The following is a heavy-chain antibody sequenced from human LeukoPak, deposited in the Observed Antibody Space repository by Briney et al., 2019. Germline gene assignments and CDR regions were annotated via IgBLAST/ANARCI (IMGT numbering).Heavy chain of an antibody. CDR1: GFTFNNYA. Sequence: GGSLRLSCAASGFTFNNYAMSWVRQAPGKGLEWVAAISGNGGRTYYRDSVKGRFTISRDNPKNTLYLLMNSLSAEDTALYYCAKEQTSSGYFDYWGQGNLVTVSS. D-gene: IGHD3-10*01. CDR3: AKEQTSSGYFDY. J-gene: IGHJ4*02. V-gene: IGHV3-23*01. CDR2: ISGNGGRT.